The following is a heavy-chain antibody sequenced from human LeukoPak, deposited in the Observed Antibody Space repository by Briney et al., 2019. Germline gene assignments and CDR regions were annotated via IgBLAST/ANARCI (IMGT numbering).Heavy chain of an antibody. Sequence: GRSLRLSCAASGFTFSSYSMNWVRQAPGKGLEWVSSISSSSSYIYYADSVKGRFTISRDNAKNSLYLQMNSLRAEDTAVYYCARDLEGYYGMDVWGQGTTVTVSS. CDR1: GFTFSSYS. CDR3: ARDLEGYYGMDV. J-gene: IGHJ6*02. V-gene: IGHV3-21*01. D-gene: IGHD5-24*01. CDR2: ISSSSSYI.